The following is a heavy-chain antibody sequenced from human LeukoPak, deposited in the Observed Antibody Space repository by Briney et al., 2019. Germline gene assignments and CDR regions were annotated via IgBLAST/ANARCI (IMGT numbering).Heavy chain of an antibody. V-gene: IGHV4-4*07. Sequence: SETLSLTCTVSGGSISGYYCSWIRQPAGQGLEWIGRIYTNGDTKFNPSLKSRVTMSVDTSKNQLSLKLRPVTAADTAVYYCARAAGAAGGQYFDYWGQGTLVTVSS. J-gene: IGHJ4*02. D-gene: IGHD6-13*01. CDR1: GGSISGYY. CDR3: ARAAGAAGGQYFDY. CDR2: IYTNGDT.